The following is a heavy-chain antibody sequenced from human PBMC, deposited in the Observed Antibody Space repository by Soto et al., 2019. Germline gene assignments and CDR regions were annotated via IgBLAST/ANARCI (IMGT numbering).Heavy chain of an antibody. CDR1: GYTFSSYY. J-gene: IGHJ6*02. Sequence: GASVKVSCKASGYTFSSYYMHWVRQAPGQGLEWMGVINPSGDSTSYAQKFQGRVTITADKSTSTAYMELSSLRSEDTAVYYCARDKPGIAVAGTSYGMDVWGQGTTVTVSS. V-gene: IGHV1-46*01. CDR3: ARDKPGIAVAGTSYGMDV. CDR2: INPSGDST. D-gene: IGHD6-19*01.